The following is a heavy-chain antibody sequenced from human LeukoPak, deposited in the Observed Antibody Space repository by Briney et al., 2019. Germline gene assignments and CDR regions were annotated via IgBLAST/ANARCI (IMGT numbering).Heavy chain of an antibody. Sequence: SVKVSCKASGYTFTSYGISWVRQAPGQGLEWMGGIIPIFGTANYAQKFQGRVTITADESTSTAYMELSSLRSEDTAVYYCASNVVSRMVATGYGIHYFDYWGQGTLVTVSS. V-gene: IGHV1-69*13. CDR3: ASNVVSRMVATGYGIHYFDY. D-gene: IGHD5-12*01. CDR2: IIPIFGTA. CDR1: GYTFTSYG. J-gene: IGHJ4*02.